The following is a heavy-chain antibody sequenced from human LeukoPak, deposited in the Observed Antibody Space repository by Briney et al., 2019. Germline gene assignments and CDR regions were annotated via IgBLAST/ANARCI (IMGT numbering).Heavy chain of an antibody. CDR3: AKVQSDIVGAMFFSFDV. D-gene: IGHD1-26*01. J-gene: IGHJ3*01. CDR1: GFTFNSYS. CDR2: IIGSGSEM. V-gene: IGHV3-21*06. Sequence: GGSLRLSCGGSGFTFNSYSMNWVRQAPGKGLEWVGSIIGSGSEMFYADSLKGRFTISRDNSKNSLYLQMNSLRVEDTAVYYCAKVQSDIVGAMFFSFDVWGQGTMVSVSS.